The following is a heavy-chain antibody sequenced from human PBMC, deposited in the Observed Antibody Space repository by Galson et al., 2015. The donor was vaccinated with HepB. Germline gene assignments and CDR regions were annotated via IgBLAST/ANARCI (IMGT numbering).Heavy chain of an antibody. V-gene: IGHV3-23*01. D-gene: IGHD3-22*01. CDR3: AKDTKVAIVVVITTSYFDY. CDR1: GLTFSSHA. Sequence: SLRLSCAVSGLTFSSHAMNWVRQLPGKGLEWVATISGSGGNTHYTDSVKGRFTISRDNSKNTLYLQMNSLRAEDTAVYYCAKDTKVAIVVVITTSYFDYWGQGTLVTVSS. CDR2: ISGSGGNT. J-gene: IGHJ4*02.